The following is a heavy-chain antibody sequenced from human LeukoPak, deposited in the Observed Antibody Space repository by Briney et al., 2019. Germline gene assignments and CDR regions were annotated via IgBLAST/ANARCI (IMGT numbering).Heavy chain of an antibody. V-gene: IGHV4-59*08. J-gene: IGHJ4*02. CDR2: IYYSGST. Sequence: PSETLSLTCTVSGGSISSYYWSWIRQPPGKGLEWIGYIYYSGSTNYNPSLKSRVTISVDTSKNQFSLKLSSVTAADTAVYYCARRQPGIAAAGTFDYWGQGTLVTVS. D-gene: IGHD6-13*01. CDR3: ARRQPGIAAAGTFDY. CDR1: GGSISSYY.